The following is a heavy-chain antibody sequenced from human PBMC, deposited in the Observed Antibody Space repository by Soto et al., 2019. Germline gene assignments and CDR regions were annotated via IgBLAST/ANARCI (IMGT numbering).Heavy chain of an antibody. CDR2: IYYSGST. CDR3: VRANYFDY. CDR1: GGSISGHY. J-gene: IGHJ4*02. V-gene: IGHV4-59*11. Sequence: PSETLSLTCTVSGGSISGHYWSWIRQPPGQALEWIGNIYYSGSTNYNPSLKSRLTISVDMSKNQFSLKLTSVTAADTAVYYCVRANYFDYWGQGTLVTVSS.